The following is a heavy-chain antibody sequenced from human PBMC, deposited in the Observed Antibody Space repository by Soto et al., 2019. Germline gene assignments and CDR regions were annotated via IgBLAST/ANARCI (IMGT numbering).Heavy chain of an antibody. V-gene: IGHV3-74*01. CDR1: GFSLSSYW. J-gene: IGHJ4*02. CDR2: IQSDGSST. Sequence: EMQLVESGGGSVQPGGSLRLSCAASGFSLSSYWMHWVRQVPGKGLVWVSRIQSDGSSTNYADSVKGSFSISKDNDKNTLYLQRYSLRVGDTAVYYCASERAVGGTTFDFWGEGTLVTVSS. D-gene: IGHD6-19*01. CDR3: ASERAVGGTTFDF.